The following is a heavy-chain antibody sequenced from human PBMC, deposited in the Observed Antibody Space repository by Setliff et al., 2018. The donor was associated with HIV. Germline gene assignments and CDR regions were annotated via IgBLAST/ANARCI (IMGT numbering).Heavy chain of an antibody. V-gene: IGHV1-69*13. CDR1: EGTFSNYA. D-gene: IGHD3-10*01. CDR2: IIPIFGST. J-gene: IGHJ2*01. Sequence: GASVKVSCKASEGTFSNYAISWVRQAPGQGLEWMGGIIPIFGSTKYAQKFQGRVTITADESTSTADMELSSLRSEDTAVYYCARDDHYYDSGSYYSDWYFDLWGRGTLVT. CDR3: ARDDHYYDSGSYYSDWYFDL.